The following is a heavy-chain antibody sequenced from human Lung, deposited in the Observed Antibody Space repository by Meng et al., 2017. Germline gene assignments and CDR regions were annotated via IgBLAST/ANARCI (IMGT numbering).Heavy chain of an antibody. D-gene: IGHD4-11*01. CDR3: ARGPTTMAHDFDY. CDR2: INHSGST. V-gene: IGHV4-34*01. J-gene: IGHJ4*02. Sequence: QVQLPQWGAGLLKPSEILALTGVVAGGSFSDYYWSWIRQPPGKGLEWIGEINHSGSTNYNPSLESRATISVDTSQNNLSLKLSSVTAADSAVYYCARGPTTMAHDFDYWGQGTLVTVSS. CDR1: GGSFSDYY.